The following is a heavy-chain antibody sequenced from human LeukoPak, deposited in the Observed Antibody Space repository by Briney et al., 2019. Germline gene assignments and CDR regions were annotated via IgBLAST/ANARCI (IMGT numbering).Heavy chain of an antibody. Sequence: SETLSLTCTVSGGSISSYYWSWIRQPPGKGLEWIGYIYYSGSTNYNPSLKSRVTISVDTSKNQFSLKLSSVTAADTAVYYCARDRPRYCSSTSCYSAFDIWSQGTMVTASS. D-gene: IGHD2-2*01. V-gene: IGHV4-59*01. CDR3: ARDRPRYCSSTSCYSAFDI. CDR2: IYYSGST. J-gene: IGHJ3*02. CDR1: GGSISSYY.